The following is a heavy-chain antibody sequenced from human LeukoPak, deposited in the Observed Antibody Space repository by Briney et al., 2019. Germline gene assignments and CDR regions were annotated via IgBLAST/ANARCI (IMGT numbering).Heavy chain of an antibody. V-gene: IGHV4-39*06. CDR2: IYYSGST. CDR3: ARDIKCSGGSCALNWFDP. CDR1: GGSISSHGYY. J-gene: IGHJ5*02. Sequence: PSETLSLTCTVSGGSISSHGYYWGWIRQPPGKGLEWIGTIYYSGSTYYNPSLKSRVTISVDTSKNQFPLKLSSVTAADTVVYYCARDIKCSGGSCALNWFDPWGQGTLVTVSS. D-gene: IGHD2-15*01.